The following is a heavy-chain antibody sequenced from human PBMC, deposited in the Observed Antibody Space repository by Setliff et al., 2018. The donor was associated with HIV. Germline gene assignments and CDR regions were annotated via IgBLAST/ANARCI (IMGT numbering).Heavy chain of an antibody. CDR2: IRWDGGRT. CDR1: GFTFDDYT. Sequence: GGSLRLSCAASGFTFDDYTMHWVRQAPGKGLEWVSLIRWDGGRTYYADSVKARCTISRDNTKNSLYLQMNSLTTEDSALYYCAKNIGGYSSSSVFDYWGQGTLVTVSS. CDR3: AKNIGGYSSSSVFDY. D-gene: IGHD6-6*01. J-gene: IGHJ4*02. V-gene: IGHV3-43*01.